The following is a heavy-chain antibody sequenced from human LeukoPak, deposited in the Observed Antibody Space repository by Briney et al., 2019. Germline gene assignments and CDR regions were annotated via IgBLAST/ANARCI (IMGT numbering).Heavy chain of an antibody. CDR2: IYDNGGT. CDR1: GASMSSFY. J-gene: IGHJ5*02. Sequence: SETLSLTCTVSGASMSSFYWSWIRQPPGKRLEWIGYIYDNGGTNYNPSFESRVTISVDTSKNQFSLKLKSVTAADTAVYYCARIGSGNYYWFDPWGQGTLVPVSS. D-gene: IGHD3-10*01. V-gene: IGHV4-59*01. CDR3: ARIGSGNYYWFDP.